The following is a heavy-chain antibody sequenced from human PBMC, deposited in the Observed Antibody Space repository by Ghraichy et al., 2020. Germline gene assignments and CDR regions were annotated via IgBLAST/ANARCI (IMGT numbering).Heavy chain of an antibody. Sequence: SETLSLTCTVSGGSISSNSYYWGWIRQPPGKGLEWIGSVSYSGSTSYNPSLKSRVSISVDTSKSQFSLKLSSVTAADTAVYYCARRYGDYNLDYWGQGTLVTVSS. V-gene: IGHV4-39*01. D-gene: IGHD4-17*01. CDR2: VSYSGST. J-gene: IGHJ4*02. CDR3: ARRYGDYNLDY. CDR1: GGSISSNSYY.